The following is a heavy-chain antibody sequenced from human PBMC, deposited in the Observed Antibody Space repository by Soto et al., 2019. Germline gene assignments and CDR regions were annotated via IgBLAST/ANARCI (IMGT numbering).Heavy chain of an antibody. CDR3: ARYYYDSSGYYPL. CDR1: GFTFSSYW. D-gene: IGHD3-22*01. J-gene: IGHJ4*02. Sequence: GGSLRLSCAASGFTFSSYWMHWVRQAPGKGLVWVSRINSDGSSTIYADSVKGRFTISRDDAKNTLYLQMNSLRAEDTAVYYCARYYYDSSGYYPLWGQGTLVTVSS. V-gene: IGHV3-74*01. CDR2: INSDGSST.